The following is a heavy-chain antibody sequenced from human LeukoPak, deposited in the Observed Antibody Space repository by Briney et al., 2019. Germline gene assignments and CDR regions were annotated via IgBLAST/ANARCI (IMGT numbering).Heavy chain of an antibody. CDR2: IYYSGST. Sequence: SETLSLTCAVSGYSISSGYYWSWIRQPPGKGLEWIGYIYYSGSTNYNPSLKSRVTISVDTSKNQSSLKLSSVTAADTAVYYCARRSENSSGYYFAYYFDYWGQGTLVTVSS. CDR3: ARRSENSSGYYFAYYFDY. J-gene: IGHJ4*02. D-gene: IGHD3-22*01. CDR1: GYSISSGYY. V-gene: IGHV4-38-2*01.